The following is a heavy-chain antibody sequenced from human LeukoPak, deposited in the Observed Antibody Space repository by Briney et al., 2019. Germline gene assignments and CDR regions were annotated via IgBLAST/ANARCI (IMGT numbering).Heavy chain of an antibody. Sequence: SETLSLTCTVPVGSISSDYWSWSRQPPGKGLEWIGYIYYSGSTNYNPSLKSRVTISVDTSKNQFSLKLSSVTAADTAVYYCAIDDSSGYGAAFDIWGQGTMVTVSS. V-gene: IGHV4-59*01. J-gene: IGHJ3*02. CDR3: AIDDSSGYGAAFDI. CDR1: VGSISSDY. D-gene: IGHD3-22*01. CDR2: IYYSGST.